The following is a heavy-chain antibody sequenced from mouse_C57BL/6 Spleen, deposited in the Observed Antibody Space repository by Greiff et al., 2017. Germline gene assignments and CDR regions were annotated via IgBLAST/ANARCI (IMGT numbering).Heavy chain of an antibody. D-gene: IGHD2-5*01. Sequence: VQLQQPGAELVKPGASVKMSCKASGYTFTSYWITWVKQRPGQGLEWIGDIYPGSGSTNYNEKFKSKATLTVDTSSSTAYMQLSSLTSEDSAVYYCARSTIVTSWYFDYWGQGTTLTVSS. CDR2: IYPGSGST. V-gene: IGHV1-55*01. CDR3: ARSTIVTSWYFDY. CDR1: GYTFTSYW. J-gene: IGHJ2*01.